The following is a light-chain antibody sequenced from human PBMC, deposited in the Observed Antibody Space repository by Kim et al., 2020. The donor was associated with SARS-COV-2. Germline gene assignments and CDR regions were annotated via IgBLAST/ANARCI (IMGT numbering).Light chain of an antibody. CDR3: QTWDSSSVI. CDR1: KLEDKY. CDR2: LDT. Sequence: SYELNQPPSVSVSPGQKASITGSGDKLEDKYVCWYQQKAGKSPALPFYLDTKWPSGLPERFSGSNSGKTATLTTRGTQATDEADYHCQTWDSSSVIFGGG. J-gene: IGLJ2*01. V-gene: IGLV3-1*01.